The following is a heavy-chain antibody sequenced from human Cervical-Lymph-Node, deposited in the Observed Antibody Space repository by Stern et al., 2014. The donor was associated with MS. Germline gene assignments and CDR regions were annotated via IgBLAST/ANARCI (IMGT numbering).Heavy chain of an antibody. CDR1: GFTFSSYA. V-gene: IGHV3-23*04. Sequence: EVQLEESGGGLVQPGGSLRLSCAASGFTFSSYAMSWVRQAPGKGLEWVSAISGSGGSTYYADSVKGRFTISRDNSKNTLYLQMNSLRAEDTAVYYCAKTPHSSSWYAPYYYYYGMDVWGQGTTVTVSS. CDR3: AKTPHSSSWYAPYYYYYGMDV. J-gene: IGHJ6*02. D-gene: IGHD6-13*01. CDR2: ISGSGGST.